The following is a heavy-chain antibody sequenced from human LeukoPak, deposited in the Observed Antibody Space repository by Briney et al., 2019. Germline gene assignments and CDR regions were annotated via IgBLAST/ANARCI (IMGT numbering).Heavy chain of an antibody. Sequence: SESLSLTCTVSGGSISSGCYYWSWIRQHPGKGLEWIVYIYYSGSTYYNPSLKSRVTISVDTSKNQFSLKLSSVTAADTAVYYCARHYYDSSGYYYLKGAFDIWGQGTMVTVSS. CDR2: IYYSGST. J-gene: IGHJ3*02. CDR1: GGSISSGCYY. V-gene: IGHV4-31*03. CDR3: ARHYYDSSGYYYLKGAFDI. D-gene: IGHD3-22*01.